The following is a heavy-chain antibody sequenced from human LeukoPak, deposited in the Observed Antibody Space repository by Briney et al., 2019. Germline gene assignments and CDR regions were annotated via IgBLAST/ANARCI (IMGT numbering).Heavy chain of an antibody. J-gene: IGHJ4*02. CDR3: ARRTTGTSAIDY. D-gene: IGHD1-1*01. CDR2: IYYSGST. V-gene: IGHV4-39*01. CDR1: GGSISSSSYY. Sequence: SETLSLTCTVSGGSISSSSYYWGWIRQPPGKGLEWIGSIYYSGSTYYNPSLKSRVTISVDTSKNQFSLKLSSVTAADTAVYYCARRTTGTSAIDYWGQGTLVTVSS.